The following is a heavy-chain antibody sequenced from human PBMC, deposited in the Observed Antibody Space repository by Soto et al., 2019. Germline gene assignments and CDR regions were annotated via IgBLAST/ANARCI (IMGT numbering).Heavy chain of an antibody. CDR2: IYYSGST. CDR3: ARAYCSGGSCYEVWFDP. J-gene: IGHJ5*02. CDR1: GGSISSGDYY. V-gene: IGHV4-30-4*01. D-gene: IGHD2-15*01. Sequence: KTSETLSLTCTVSGGSISSGDYYWSWIRQPPGKGLEWIGYIYYSGSTYYNPSLKSRVTISVDTSKNQFSLKLSSVTAADTAVYYCARAYCSGGSCYEVWFDPWGQGTLVTVSS.